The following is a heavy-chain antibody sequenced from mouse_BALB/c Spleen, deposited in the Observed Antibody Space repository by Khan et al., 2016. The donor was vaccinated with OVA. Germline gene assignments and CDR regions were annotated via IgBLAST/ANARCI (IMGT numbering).Heavy chain of an antibody. D-gene: IGHD1-1*01. CDR2: VSTGGGYT. Sequence: EVELVESGGDLVKPGGSLKLSCAASGFTFSNYGMSWVRQTPDKRLEWVATVSTGGGYTYYPDSVKGRFTISRENAKNTLYLQMSSLKSEDTAMFYCARLAYYYDSEGFAYWGQGTLVTVSA. J-gene: IGHJ3*01. CDR3: ARLAYYYDSEGFAY. CDR1: GFTFSNYG. V-gene: IGHV5-6*01.